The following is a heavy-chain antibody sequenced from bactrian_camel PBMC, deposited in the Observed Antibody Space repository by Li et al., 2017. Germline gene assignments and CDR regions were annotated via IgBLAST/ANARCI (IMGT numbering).Heavy chain of an antibody. V-gene: IGHV3S26*01. CDR3: AAGPPGDESDLSPTCQDILFGH. D-gene: IGHD3*01. CDR1: QHTTFGNC. Sequence: HVQLVESGGGSVQAGGSLKLSCEASQHTTFGNCMAWFRQAPGKRREGVAAFDNTDSTSLYHDSVKGRFTISQDISKNTVYLQMNNLKPEDTAVYYCAAGPPGDESDLSPTCQDILFGHWGQGTQVTVS. J-gene: IGHJ6*01. CDR2: FDNTDSTS.